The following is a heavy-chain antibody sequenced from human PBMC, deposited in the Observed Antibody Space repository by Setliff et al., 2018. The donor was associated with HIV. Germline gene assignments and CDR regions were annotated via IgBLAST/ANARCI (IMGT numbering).Heavy chain of an antibody. D-gene: IGHD3-10*01. V-gene: IGHV1-2*06. J-gene: IGHJ5*01. CDR2: INPNSGGT. CDR1: GYTFTDYD. CDR3: ARRRTDDGSGRYYNNDWFDS. Sequence: ASVKVSCKTFGYTFTDYDINWVRQASGQGLEWMGRINPNSGGTNYAQKFQGRVTMTRDTSISTAYMELSRLRSDDTAVYYCARRRTDDGSGRYYNNDWFDSWGQGTLVTVSS.